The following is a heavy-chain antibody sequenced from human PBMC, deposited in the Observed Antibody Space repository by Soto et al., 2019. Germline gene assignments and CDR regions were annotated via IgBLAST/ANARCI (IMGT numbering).Heavy chain of an antibody. V-gene: IGHV2-26*01. CDR3: ALPSRSWYSFEY. D-gene: IGHD6-13*01. CDR1: GFSLSNARMC. CDR2: IFSTDEE. J-gene: IGHJ4*02. Sequence: QVTLKESGPGLVKPTETLTLTCTVSGFSLSNARMCVSWLRQPPGKALEWLSHIFSTDEESYSTSLKSRLTISKDTSKSQVVLTMTNMDPVDTATYDGALPSRSWYSFEYWGQGTLVTVS.